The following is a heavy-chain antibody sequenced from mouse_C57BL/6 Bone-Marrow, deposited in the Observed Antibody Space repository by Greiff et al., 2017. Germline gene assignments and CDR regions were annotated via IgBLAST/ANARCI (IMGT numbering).Heavy chain of an antibody. D-gene: IGHD1-1*01. J-gene: IGHJ4*01. CDR3: TTDFRLYYYGRSYHAMDY. Sequence: EVQGVESGAELVRPGASVKLSCTASGFNIKDYYMHWVKQRPEQGLEWIGRIDPEDGDTEYDPKFQGKATMTADTSSNTAYLQLSSLSSEDTAVYYGTTDFRLYYYGRSYHAMDYWGQGTSVTVSS. V-gene: IGHV14-1*01. CDR2: IDPEDGDT. CDR1: GFNIKDYY.